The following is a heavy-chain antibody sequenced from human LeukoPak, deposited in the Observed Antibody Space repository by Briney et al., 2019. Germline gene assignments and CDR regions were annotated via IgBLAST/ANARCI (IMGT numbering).Heavy chain of an antibody. Sequence: GESLRISCKGSGYRFISYWIGWVRQMPGKGLEWMGIIYPGDSNTRYSPSFQGQVTISAEKSISTAYLQWSSLKASDTAMYYCARQLGATLYFDYWGQGTQVTVSS. D-gene: IGHD1-26*01. CDR2: IYPGDSNT. J-gene: IGHJ4*02. CDR3: ARQLGATLYFDY. CDR1: GYRFISYW. V-gene: IGHV5-51*01.